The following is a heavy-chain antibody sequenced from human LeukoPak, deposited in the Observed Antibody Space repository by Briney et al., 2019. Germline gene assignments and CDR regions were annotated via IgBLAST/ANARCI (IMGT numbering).Heavy chain of an antibody. D-gene: IGHD5-12*01. CDR3: ARVYLAWGYSGYDPGLDY. V-gene: IGHV3-20*04. CDR1: GFTFDDSA. Sequence: PGRSLRLSCAASGFTFDDSAMHWVRQAPGKGLEWVSGISWNGGSTGYADSVKGRFTISRDNAKNSLYLQMNSLRAEDTALYYCARVYLAWGYSGYDPGLDYWGQGTLVTVSS. J-gene: IGHJ4*02. CDR2: ISWNGGST.